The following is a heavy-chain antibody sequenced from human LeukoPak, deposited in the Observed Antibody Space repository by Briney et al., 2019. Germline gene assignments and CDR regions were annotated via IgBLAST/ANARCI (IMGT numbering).Heavy chain of an antibody. CDR1: GGSISSGGYY. V-gene: IGHV4-31*03. D-gene: IGHD5-18*01. CDR2: IYYSGST. CDR3: ARGGSYGNHDY. Sequence: SETLSLTCTVSGGSISSGGYYWSWIRQHPGKGLEWIGYIYYSGSTYYNPPLKSRVTISVDTSKNQFSLKLSSVTAADTAVYYCARGGSYGNHDYWGQGTLVTVSS. J-gene: IGHJ4*02.